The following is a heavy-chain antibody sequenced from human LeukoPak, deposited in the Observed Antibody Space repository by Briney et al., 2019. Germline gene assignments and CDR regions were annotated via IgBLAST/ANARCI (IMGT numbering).Heavy chain of an antibody. CDR1: GYTFIGYY. V-gene: IGHV1-2*02. Sequence: ASVKVSCKASGYTFIGYYMHWVRQAPGQGLAWMGWINPNSGGTNYAQKFQGRVTMTRDASISTAYMELSRLRSDDTAVYSCATSSRGGNSFDIWGQGTMVTVSS. CDR2: INPNSGGT. CDR3: ATSSRGGNSFDI. J-gene: IGHJ3*02. D-gene: IGHD6-19*01.